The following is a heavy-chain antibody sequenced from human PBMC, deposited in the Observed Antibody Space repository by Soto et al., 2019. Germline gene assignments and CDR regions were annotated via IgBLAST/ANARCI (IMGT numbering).Heavy chain of an antibody. Sequence: QITLKESGRTLVKPTQTLTLTCTFSGFSLSTSGVGVGWIRQPPGKALEWLASIYWDDDKRYSPSLKSRLTITKDTAKNQVFLTMPNMDPVDTATYYCARSFAPFDIWGQGIMVTVSS. CDR2: IYWDDDK. V-gene: IGHV2-5*02. CDR3: ARSFAPFDI. CDR1: GFSLSTSGVG. D-gene: IGHD6-6*01. J-gene: IGHJ3*02.